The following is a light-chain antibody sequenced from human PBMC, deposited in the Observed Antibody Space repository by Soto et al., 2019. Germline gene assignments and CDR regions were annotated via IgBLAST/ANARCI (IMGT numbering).Light chain of an antibody. CDR3: QHYNNWPRT. CDR2: GAS. CDR1: QSVSSN. J-gene: IGKJ1*01. Sequence: EIVMTQSPATLSVSPGERATLSCMASQSVSSNLAWYQQKPGQGPRLLIYGASTRATGIPARFSGSGSGTEFTLTISSLQSEDFAVYYCQHYNNWPRTFGQGTKVDI. V-gene: IGKV3-15*01.